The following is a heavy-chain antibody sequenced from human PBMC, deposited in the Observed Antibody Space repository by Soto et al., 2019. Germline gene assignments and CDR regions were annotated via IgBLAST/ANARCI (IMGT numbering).Heavy chain of an antibody. CDR1: GYTFTSYD. Sequence: ASVKVSCKASGYTFTSYDINWVRQATGQGLEWMGWMNPNSGNTGYAQKFQGRVTMTRNTSISTAYMELSSLRSEDTAVYYCAKEPYYDYTTNWFDPWGQGTLVTVSS. D-gene: IGHD5-12*01. V-gene: IGHV1-8*01. J-gene: IGHJ5*02. CDR2: MNPNSGNT. CDR3: AKEPYYDYTTNWFDP.